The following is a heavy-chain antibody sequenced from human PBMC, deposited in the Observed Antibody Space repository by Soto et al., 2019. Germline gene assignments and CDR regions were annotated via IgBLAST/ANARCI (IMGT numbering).Heavy chain of an antibody. CDR2: IYPGDSDT. D-gene: IGHD3-9*01. V-gene: IGHV5-51*01. CDR1: GYSFTSYW. J-gene: IGHJ6*02. Sequence: GESLKISCKGSGYSFTSYWIGWVRQMPGKGLEWMGIIYPGDSDTRYSPSFQGQVTISADKSISTAYLQWSSLKASDTAMYYCARHYDILTGYPPRYYYGMDVWGQGTTVTVSS. CDR3: ARHYDILTGYPPRYYYGMDV.